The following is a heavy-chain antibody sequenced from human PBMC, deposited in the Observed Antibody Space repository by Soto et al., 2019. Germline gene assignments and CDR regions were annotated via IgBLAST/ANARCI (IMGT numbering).Heavy chain of an antibody. V-gene: IGHV1-58*02. Sequence: QMQLVQAGPEVKKPGTSVKVSCKASGFQFTSSAMQWVRQDLGQSLEWIGLIVVGSGNTNYAQKFQERDTLTKVLYTGADYMERSSLRSEDTAVYYCAADVGSSSWYPVDFDYWGQGTLVTGSS. CDR3: AADVGSSSWYPVDFDY. J-gene: IGHJ4*02. CDR2: IVVGSGNT. CDR1: GFQFTSSA. D-gene: IGHD6-13*01.